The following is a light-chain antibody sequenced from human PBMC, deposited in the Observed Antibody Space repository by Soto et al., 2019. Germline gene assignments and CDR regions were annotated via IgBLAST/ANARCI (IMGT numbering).Light chain of an antibody. V-gene: IGKV1-5*03. CDR2: KAS. CDR3: QQYNSYPYP. CDR1: QSISSW. J-gene: IGKJ2*01. Sequence: DIQMTQSPSTLSASVGDRVTITCRASQSISSWLPWYQQNPGKATKVLIYKASSLESGVASRFSGSGSGTEFTLTISSLQPDEFATYYCQQYNSYPYPFGQGTKLEIK.